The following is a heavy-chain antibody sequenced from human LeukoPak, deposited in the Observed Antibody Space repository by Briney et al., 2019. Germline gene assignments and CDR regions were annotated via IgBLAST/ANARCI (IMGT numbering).Heavy chain of an antibody. V-gene: IGHV4-39*01. J-gene: IGHJ4*02. CDR2: IYYSGST. Sequence: SETLSLTCTVSGGSISSSNYYWGWIRQPPGKGLEWIGSIYYSGSTYYNPSLKSRVTISVDTSKNQFSLKLSSVTAADTAVYYGASQYTSYDYVWGSYRPPLWGQGTLVTVSS. CDR3: ASQYTSYDYVWGSYRPPL. CDR1: GGSISSSNYY. D-gene: IGHD3-16*02.